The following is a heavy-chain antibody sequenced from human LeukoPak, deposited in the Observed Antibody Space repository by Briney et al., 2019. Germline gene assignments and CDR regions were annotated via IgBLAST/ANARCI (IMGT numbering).Heavy chain of an antibody. CDR3: ARDLGVGATYYAFDI. J-gene: IGHJ3*02. Sequence: SETLSLTCTVSGGSISSYYWSWIRQPPGKGLEWIGYIYYSGSTNYNPSPKSRVTISVDTSKNQFSLKLSSVTAADTAVYYCARDLGVGATYYAFDIWGQGTMVTVSS. CDR1: GGSISSYY. V-gene: IGHV4-59*01. D-gene: IGHD1-26*01. CDR2: IYYSGST.